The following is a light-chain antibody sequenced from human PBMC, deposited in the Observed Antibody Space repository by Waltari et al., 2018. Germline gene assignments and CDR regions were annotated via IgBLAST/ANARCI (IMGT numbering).Light chain of an antibody. CDR2: DDN. Sequence: QSVLTQPPSVSGTPGQRVTIPCSGSPSNIGNNPVNSYQQFPGTAPKVLIYDDNQRPWGVPDRFSVSKSGPSASLVISGLQSDDEADYYCAARDDSLNVWVFGGGTKVTVL. CDR3: AARDDSLNVWV. CDR1: PSNIGNNP. J-gene: IGLJ3*02. V-gene: IGLV1-44*01.